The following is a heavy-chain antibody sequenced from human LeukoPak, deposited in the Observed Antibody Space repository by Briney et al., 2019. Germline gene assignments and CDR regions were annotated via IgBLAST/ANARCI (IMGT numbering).Heavy chain of an antibody. CDR1: GFTFSSYA. Sequence: PGGSLRLSCAASGFTFSSYAMSWVRQAPGKGLEWVSAISGSGGSTYYADSVKGRFTISRDNSKNTLYLQMNSLRAEDTAVYYCANIPNAPGYYYGSGSYYRPYWGQGTLVTVSS. D-gene: IGHD3-10*01. J-gene: IGHJ4*02. V-gene: IGHV3-23*01. CDR3: ANIPNAPGYYYGSGSYYRPY. CDR2: ISGSGGST.